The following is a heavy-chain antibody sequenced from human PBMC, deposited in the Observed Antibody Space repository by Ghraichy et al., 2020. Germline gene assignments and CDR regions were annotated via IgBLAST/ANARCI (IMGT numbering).Heavy chain of an antibody. J-gene: IGHJ6*02. Sequence: GGSLRLSCAASGFTFDTYEMKWVRQAPGKGLEWISNISSSGTTIYYADSVKGRFTISRDNAKNSLFLQMSSLRVEYTAVYYCARARGIQLWPIYGMDVWGQGTTVTVSS. D-gene: IGHD5-18*01. V-gene: IGHV3-48*03. CDR2: ISSSGTTI. CDR1: GFTFDTYE. CDR3: ARARGIQLWPIYGMDV.